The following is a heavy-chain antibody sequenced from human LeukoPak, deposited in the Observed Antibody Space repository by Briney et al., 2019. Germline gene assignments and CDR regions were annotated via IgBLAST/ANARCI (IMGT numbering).Heavy chain of an antibody. V-gene: IGHV3-30*18. D-gene: IGHD1-26*01. CDR1: GFTFSSYG. Sequence: GGSLRLSCAASGFTFSSYGMHWVRQAPGKGLEWVAVISYDGSNKYYADSVKGRFTISRDNSKNTLYLQMNSLRAEDTAVYYCAKDIERVSLSNLVGATSGFDYWGQGTLVTVSS. CDR3: AKDIERVSLSNLVGATSGFDY. J-gene: IGHJ4*02. CDR2: ISYDGSNK.